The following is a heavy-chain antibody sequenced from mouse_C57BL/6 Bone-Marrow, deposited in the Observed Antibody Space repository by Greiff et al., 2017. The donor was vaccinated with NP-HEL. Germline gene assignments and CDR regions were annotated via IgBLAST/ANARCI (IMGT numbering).Heavy chain of an antibody. D-gene: IGHD1-1*01. CDR1: GYAFSSSW. CDR2: IYPGDGDT. CDR3: AYYYGSSSAY. V-gene: IGHV1-82*01. Sequence: QVQLKQSGPELVKPGASVKISCKASGYAFSSSWMNWVKQRPGKGLEWIGRIYPGDGDTNYNGKFKGKATLTADKSSSTAYMQLSSLTSEDSAVYFCAYYYGSSSAYWGQGTLVTVSA. J-gene: IGHJ3*01.